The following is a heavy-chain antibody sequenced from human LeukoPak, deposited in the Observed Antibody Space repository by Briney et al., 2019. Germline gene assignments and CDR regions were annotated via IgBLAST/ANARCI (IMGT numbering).Heavy chain of an antibody. V-gene: IGHV3-48*01. CDR1: GFTFSTYS. J-gene: IGHJ4*02. D-gene: IGHD6-19*01. CDR3: ARDLGSYSSGWYMGFDY. CDR2: ISGTSNTI. Sequence: PGGSLRLSCVASGFTFSTYSMNWVRQAPGKGLEWVSYISGTSNTIYYADSVKGRFTISGDNAKNSLYLQVNSLRAEDTAIYYCARDLGSYSSGWYMGFDYWGQGTLVTVSS.